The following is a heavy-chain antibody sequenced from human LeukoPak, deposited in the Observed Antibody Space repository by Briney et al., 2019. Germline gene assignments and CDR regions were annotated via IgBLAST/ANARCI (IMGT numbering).Heavy chain of an antibody. D-gene: IGHD1-1*01. J-gene: IGHJ4*02. Sequence: SQTLSLTCVISGDSVSSNSAAWNWIRQSPSRGLEWLGRTYYRSKWYNDYAVSVKSRISINPDTSKNQFSLQLNSVTPEDSAVYYCARNELHLSLSFDYWGQGTLVTVSS. CDR2: TYYRSKWYN. CDR1: GDSVSSNSAA. CDR3: ARNELHLSLSFDY. V-gene: IGHV6-1*01.